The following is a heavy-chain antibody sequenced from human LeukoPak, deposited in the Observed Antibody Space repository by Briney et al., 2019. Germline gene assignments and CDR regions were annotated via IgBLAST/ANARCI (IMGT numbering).Heavy chain of an antibody. J-gene: IGHJ5*02. CDR1: GGSISSSSYY. D-gene: IGHD5-24*01. Sequence: SETLSLTCTVSGGSISSSSYYWGWIRQPPGKGLEWIGSVFYSGNTYYTPSLKSRVTISVDTSKNQFSLKMSSVTAADTAVYYCARARDGQINNWFDPWGQGTLVTVSS. CDR2: VFYSGNT. V-gene: IGHV4-39*07. CDR3: ARARDGQINNWFDP.